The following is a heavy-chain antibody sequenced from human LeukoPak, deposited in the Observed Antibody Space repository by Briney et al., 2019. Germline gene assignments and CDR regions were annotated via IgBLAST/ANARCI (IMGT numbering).Heavy chain of an antibody. CDR2: INPNSGGT. D-gene: IGHD5-12*01. CDR1: GYTFTGYY. CDR3: ARDHVDIVATIGVPGY. V-gene: IGHV1-2*02. J-gene: IGHJ4*02. Sequence: GASVKVSCKASGYTFTGYYIHWVRQAPGQGLEWMGWINPNSGGTNYAQKFQGRVTMTRDTSISTAYMELSRLRSDDTAVYYCARDHVDIVATIGVPGYWGQGTLVTVSS.